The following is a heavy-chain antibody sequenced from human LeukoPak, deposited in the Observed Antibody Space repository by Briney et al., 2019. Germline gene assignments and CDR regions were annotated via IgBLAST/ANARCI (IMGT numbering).Heavy chain of an antibody. V-gene: IGHV3-53*01. D-gene: IGHD3-16*01. CDR1: GFTFSSYS. Sequence: GGSLRLSCAASGFTFSSYSMNWVRQAPGKGLEWVSVIYRGGSTYYADSVKGRFTISRDSSKNAVYLQMNSLRAEDTAVYYCATGAGDNWYFDLWGRGTLVAVSS. CDR3: ATGAGDNWYFDL. J-gene: IGHJ2*01. CDR2: IYRGGST.